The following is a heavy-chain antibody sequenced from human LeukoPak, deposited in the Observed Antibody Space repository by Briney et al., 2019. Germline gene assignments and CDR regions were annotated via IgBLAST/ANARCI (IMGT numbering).Heavy chain of an antibody. CDR2: IYTSGST. CDR3: ARGIGDFWSGYYKAGNWFDP. D-gene: IGHD3-3*01. Sequence: SETLSLTCTVSGGSISSYYWSWIRQPAGEGLEWIGRIYTSGSTNYNPSLKSRVTMSVDTSKNQFSLKLSSVTAADTAVYYCARGIGDFWSGYYKAGNWFDPWGQGTLVTVSS. CDR1: GGSISSYY. J-gene: IGHJ5*02. V-gene: IGHV4-4*07.